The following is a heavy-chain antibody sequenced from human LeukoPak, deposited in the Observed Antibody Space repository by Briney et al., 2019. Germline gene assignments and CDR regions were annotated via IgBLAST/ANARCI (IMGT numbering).Heavy chain of an antibody. CDR3: AKGGSYSLDY. Sequence: GGSLRLSCAASGFTFSAYGMHWARQAPGKGLEWVAFIWYDGSNKYYADSVKGRFTISRDNSKNTIYLQMNSLRAEDTAVYYCAKGGSYSLDYWGQGTLVTVSS. CDR2: IWYDGSNK. J-gene: IGHJ4*02. D-gene: IGHD1-26*01. V-gene: IGHV3-30*02. CDR1: GFTFSAYG.